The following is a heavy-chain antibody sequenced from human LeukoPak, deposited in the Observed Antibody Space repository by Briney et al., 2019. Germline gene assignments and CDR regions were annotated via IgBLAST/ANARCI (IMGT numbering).Heavy chain of an antibody. D-gene: IGHD3-9*01. J-gene: IGHJ4*02. CDR1: GFTFSDYY. Sequence: PGGSLRLSCAASGFTFSDYYMSWIRQAPGKGLEWVSYISSSGSSIYYADSVRGRFTISRDNAKNSLSQQMNGLRAEDTAVYFCGRGTGRYFDWPGDYWGQGTLVTVSS. CDR2: ISSSGSSI. V-gene: IGHV3-11*01. CDR3: GRGTGRYFDWPGDY.